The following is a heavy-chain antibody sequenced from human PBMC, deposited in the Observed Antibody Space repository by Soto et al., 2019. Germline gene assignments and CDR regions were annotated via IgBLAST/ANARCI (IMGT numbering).Heavy chain of an antibody. CDR2: IKQDGSEK. CDR3: AREYGSSYSPRYYGMDV. CDR1: GFTLSSYW. V-gene: IGHV3-7*05. J-gene: IGHJ6*02. Sequence: EVQLVESGGGLVQPGGSLRLSCAASGFTLSSYWMSWVRQAPGKGLEWVANIKQDGSEKYYVDSVKGRSTISRDTAKSSLYLQLNSLRAEDTAVYYCAREYGSSYSPRYYGMDVWGQGTTVTVSS. D-gene: IGHD6-13*01.